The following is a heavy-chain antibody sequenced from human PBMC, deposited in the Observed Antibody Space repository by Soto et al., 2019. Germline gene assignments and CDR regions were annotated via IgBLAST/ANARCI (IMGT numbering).Heavy chain of an antibody. V-gene: IGHV3-74*01. Sequence: EALLVESGGGLVQPGGSLRLSCAASGFNFNFYWMHWVRQAPGKGLVWVSRISGDGTITNYADSVKGRFTIFRDNAKNTLYLQMDSLRVEDTAVYYCVRDSPTNLEDPDTVASSFDPWGQGTQVTVSS. CDR2: ISGDGTIT. D-gene: IGHD2-15*01. J-gene: IGHJ5*02. CDR1: GFNFNFYW. CDR3: VRDSPTNLEDPDTVASSFDP.